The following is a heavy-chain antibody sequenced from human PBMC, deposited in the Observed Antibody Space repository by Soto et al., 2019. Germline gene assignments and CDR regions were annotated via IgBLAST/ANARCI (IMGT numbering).Heavy chain of an antibody. Sequence: QVQLQESGPGLVKPSETLSLTCTVSGGSISSYHWSWIRQPPGKGLEWIGYIYYSGSTNYNPSLKSRVTISVDTSKNQFSLKLSSVTAADTAVYYCARDRVGGYCSGGSCPPRGMDVW. CDR2: IYYSGST. CDR1: GGSISSYH. CDR3: ARDRVGGYCSGGSCPPRGMDV. J-gene: IGHJ6*01. D-gene: IGHD2-15*01. V-gene: IGHV4-59*01.